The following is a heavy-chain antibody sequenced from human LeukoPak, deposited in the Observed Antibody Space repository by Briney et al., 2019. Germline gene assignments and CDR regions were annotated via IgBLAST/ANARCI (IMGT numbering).Heavy chain of an antibody. J-gene: IGHJ4*02. CDR3: AKIVGASNGYFDY. V-gene: IGHV1-46*01. D-gene: IGHD1-26*01. CDR1: GYTFTNYY. Sequence: RASVKVSCKASGYTFTNYYIHWVRQAPGQGLEWMGIINPSIGTTSYARKFQGRITMTRDTSTSTIYMELSSLRSEDTAVYYCAKIVGASNGYFDYWGQGTLVTVSS. CDR2: INPSIGTT.